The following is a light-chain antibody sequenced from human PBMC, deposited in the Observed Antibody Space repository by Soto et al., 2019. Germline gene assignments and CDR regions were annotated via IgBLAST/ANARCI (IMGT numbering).Light chain of an antibody. CDR3: QQYNNWPPLT. V-gene: IGKV3-15*01. J-gene: IGKJ4*01. CDR2: GAS. CDR1: QSVASN. Sequence: DIVMTQSPATLSVSPGERATLSCRASQSVASNLAWYQQRPGQAPRLLIYGASTRATGVPVRFSGSGSGTEFTLTISSLQSEDFAFYYCQQYNNWPPLTFGGGTRVEIK.